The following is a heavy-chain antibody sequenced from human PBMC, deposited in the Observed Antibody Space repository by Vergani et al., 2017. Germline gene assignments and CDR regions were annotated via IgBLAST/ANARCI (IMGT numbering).Heavy chain of an antibody. CDR1: GFTFSACW. CDR3: ARDYGSGPPQSRHLLYDIGWFDP. J-gene: IGHJ5*02. V-gene: IGHV3-7*01. Sequence: EVLLVESGGGLVQPGGSLRLSCAASGFTFSACWMNWVRQAPGKGLEWVANIKQDGSEKYYVDSVKGRFTISRDNANNLVYLQMSSVRADDTAVYYCARDYGSGPPQSRHLLYDIGWFDPWGQGTLVTVSS. CDR2: IKQDGSEK. D-gene: IGHD3-10*01.